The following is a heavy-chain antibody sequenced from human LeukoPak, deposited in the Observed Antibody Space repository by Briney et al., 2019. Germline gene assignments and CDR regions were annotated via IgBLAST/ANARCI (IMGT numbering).Heavy chain of an antibody. Sequence: GESLKISCKASGYSFTSYWIGWVRQMPGKGLEWMGIIYPGDSDTRYSPAFQGQVTISDDKSINTVYLPWRSLKASDSAIYYCARRALYYGSTGYGAVDYWGQGTLVTVSS. CDR3: ARRALYYGSTGYGAVDY. V-gene: IGHV5-51*01. CDR2: IYPGDSDT. D-gene: IGHD3-9*01. CDR1: GYSFTSYW. J-gene: IGHJ4*02.